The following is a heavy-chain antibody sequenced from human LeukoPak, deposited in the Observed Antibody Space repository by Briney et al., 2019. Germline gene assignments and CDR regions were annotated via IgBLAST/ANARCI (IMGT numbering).Heavy chain of an antibody. CDR2: ISSSSSYI. CDR3: ARDQADTAMVPPCFDY. J-gene: IGHJ4*02. D-gene: IGHD5-18*01. CDR1: GFTFSSYS. Sequence: GVSLRLSCAASGFTFSSYSMNWVRQAPGKGLEWVSSISSSSSYIYYADSVKGRFTISRDNAKNSLYLQMNSLRAEDTAVYYCARDQADTAMVPPCFDYWGQGTLVTVSS. V-gene: IGHV3-21*01.